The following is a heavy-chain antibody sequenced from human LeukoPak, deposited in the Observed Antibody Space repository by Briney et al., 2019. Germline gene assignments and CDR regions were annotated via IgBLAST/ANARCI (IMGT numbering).Heavy chain of an antibody. CDR2: INPNSGGT. Sequence: ASVKVSCKASGYTFTGFYVHWVRQAPGQGLEWMGWINPNSGGTNYAQKFQGRVTMTRDTSISTAYMELSRLRSDDTAVYYCARDLPPLWFGELFRRGFDYWGQGTLVTVSS. D-gene: IGHD3-10*01. CDR3: ARDLPPLWFGELFRRGFDY. J-gene: IGHJ4*02. CDR1: GYTFTGFY. V-gene: IGHV1-2*02.